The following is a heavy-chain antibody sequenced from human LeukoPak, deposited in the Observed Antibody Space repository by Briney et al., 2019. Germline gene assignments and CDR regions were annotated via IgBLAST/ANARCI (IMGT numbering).Heavy chain of an antibody. Sequence: PGRSLRLSCAASGFTFSSYAMHWVRQAPGKGLEWVAVISYDGSNKYYADSVKGRFIISRDNAKNLLYLQMDSLRVDDTALYYCARADPIYDFWSGGDFWGQGTLVSVSS. CDR3: ARADPIYDFWSGGDF. CDR2: ISYDGSNK. J-gene: IGHJ4*02. D-gene: IGHD3-3*01. V-gene: IGHV3-30*04. CDR1: GFTFSSYA.